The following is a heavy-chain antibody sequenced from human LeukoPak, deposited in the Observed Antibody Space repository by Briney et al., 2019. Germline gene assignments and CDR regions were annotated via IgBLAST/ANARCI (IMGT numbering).Heavy chain of an antibody. V-gene: IGHV4-34*01. J-gene: IGHJ4*02. CDR1: GGSFSGYY. CDR3: ARGPQYFDWFPGY. D-gene: IGHD3-9*01. Sequence: SETLSLTCAVYGGSFSGYYWSWIRQPPGKGLEWIGEINHSGSTNYNPSLKSRVTISVDTSKNQFSLKLSSVTAADTAVYYCARGPQYFDWFPGYWGQGTLVTVSS. CDR2: INHSGST.